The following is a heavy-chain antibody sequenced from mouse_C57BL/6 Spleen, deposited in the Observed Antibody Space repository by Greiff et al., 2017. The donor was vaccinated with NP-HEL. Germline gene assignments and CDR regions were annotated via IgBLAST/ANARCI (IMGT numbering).Heavy chain of an antibody. Sequence: QVHVKQSGAELVRPGSSVKLSCKASGYTFTSYWMHWVKQRPIQGLEWIGNIDPSDSETHYNQKFKDKATLTVDKSSSTAYMQLSSLTSEDSAVYDWARMRGYSNYEDYWGQGTTLTVSS. J-gene: IGHJ2*01. D-gene: IGHD2-5*01. CDR2: IDPSDSET. CDR3: ARMRGYSNYEDY. CDR1: GYTFTSYW. V-gene: IGHV1-52*01.